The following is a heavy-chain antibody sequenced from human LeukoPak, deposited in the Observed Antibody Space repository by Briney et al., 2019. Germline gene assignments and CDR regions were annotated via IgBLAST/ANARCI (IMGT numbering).Heavy chain of an antibody. D-gene: IGHD2-15*01. CDR1: GVSIISTNSY. V-gene: IGHV4-39*07. Sequence: NPSETLSLTCTVSGVSIISTNSYWGWIRQSPRTGLEWIGNIYSSGRTYYNPSLKSRVTISIDMSENQFSLKLTSVTAADTAVYYRARKREGPATGIDYWGQGTLVTVSS. J-gene: IGHJ4*02. CDR2: IYSSGRT. CDR3: ARKREGPATGIDY.